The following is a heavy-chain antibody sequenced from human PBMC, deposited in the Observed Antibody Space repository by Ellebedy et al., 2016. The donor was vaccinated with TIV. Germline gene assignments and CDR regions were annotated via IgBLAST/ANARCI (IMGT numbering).Heavy chain of an antibody. Sequence: SLKISCATSGFTFDDYAMHWVRQAPGKGLEWVSGISWNSGSINYVDSVKGRFTISRDNAKNSLYLQMNSLRAEDTALYYCAKAQGGGWAGTYFDYWGQGTLVTVSS. V-gene: IGHV3-9*01. CDR1: GFTFDDYA. CDR2: ISWNSGSI. CDR3: AKAQGGGWAGTYFDY. J-gene: IGHJ4*02. D-gene: IGHD6-19*01.